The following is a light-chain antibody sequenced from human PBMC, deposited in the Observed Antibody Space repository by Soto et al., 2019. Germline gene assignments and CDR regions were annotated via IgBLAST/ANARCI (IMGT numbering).Light chain of an antibody. CDR1: QSSSNDH. Sequence: EIVVTQSPGTLSLSPGERATLSCRASQSSSNDHLAWYQQKPGQSPRLLIYGTSNRATGGIADRFSGSGSGTDFTLTISRLEPEDFAVYYCQYYGSSVTFAGGTKVEIK. V-gene: IGKV3-20*01. CDR3: QYYGSSVT. CDR2: GTS. J-gene: IGKJ4*01.